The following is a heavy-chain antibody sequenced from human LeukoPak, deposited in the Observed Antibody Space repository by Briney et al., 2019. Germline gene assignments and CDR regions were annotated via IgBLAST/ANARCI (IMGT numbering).Heavy chain of an antibody. CDR3: ASAENYWFDP. J-gene: IGHJ5*02. V-gene: IGHV4-59*01. CDR1: GGSISSYY. Sequence: SETLSLTCTVSGGSISSYYWSWIRQPPAKGLEWIGYIYYSGSTNYNPSLTSRVTISVDTSKNQFSLKLSSVTAADTAVYYCASAENYWFDPWGQGTLVTVSS. CDR2: IYYSGST.